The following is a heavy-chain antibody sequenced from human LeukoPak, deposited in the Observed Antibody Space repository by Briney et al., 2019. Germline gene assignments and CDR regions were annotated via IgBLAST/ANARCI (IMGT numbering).Heavy chain of an antibody. CDR3: TTSSGYLNY. CDR1: GFTFNIYS. V-gene: IGHV3-48*01. J-gene: IGHJ4*02. D-gene: IGHD3-22*01. CDR2: MTGTGDII. Sequence: GGSLRLSCVASGFTFNIYSMNWVRQAPGKGLEWVSYMTGTGDIIKYADSVKGRFTVSRDNAKNSLYLQMNSLRAEDTAVYYCTTSSGYLNYWGQGTLVTVSS.